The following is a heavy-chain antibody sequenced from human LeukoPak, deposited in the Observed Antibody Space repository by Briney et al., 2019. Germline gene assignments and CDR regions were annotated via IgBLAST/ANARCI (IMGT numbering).Heavy chain of an antibody. CDR3: ARDGVHYYMDV. CDR2: IYYSGST. V-gene: IGHV4-59*01. Sequence: SETLSLTCTVSGGSISSYYWSWIRQPPGKGLEWSGYIYYSGSTNYNPSLKSRVTISVDTSKNQFSLKLSSVTAADTAVYYCARDGVHYYMDVWGKGTTATVSS. J-gene: IGHJ6*03. CDR1: GGSISSYY. D-gene: IGHD3-16*01.